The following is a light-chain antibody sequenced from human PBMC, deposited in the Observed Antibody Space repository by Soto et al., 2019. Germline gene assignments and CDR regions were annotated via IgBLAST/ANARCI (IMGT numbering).Light chain of an antibody. J-gene: IGLJ1*01. CDR1: SSNIGAGYD. CDR3: QAYDSSLSGYV. Sequence: QSVLTQPPSVAGAPGQRVTISCTGSSSNIGAGYDVHWYQQLPATAPKLLIYGNNNRPSGVPDRFPGSKSGTSASLAITGLEAEDEADYYCQAYDSSLSGYVFGTGTKLTVI. V-gene: IGLV1-40*01. CDR2: GNN.